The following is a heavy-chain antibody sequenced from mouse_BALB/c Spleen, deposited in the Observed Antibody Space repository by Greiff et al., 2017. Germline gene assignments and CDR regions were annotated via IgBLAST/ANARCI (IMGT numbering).Heavy chain of an antibody. V-gene: IGHV1-80*01. CDR3: ARYGSAWFAY. Sequence: VQLQQSGAELVRPGSSVKISCKASGYAFSSYWMNWVKQRPGQGLEWIGQIYPGDGDTNYNGKFKGKATLTADKSSSTAYMQLSSLTSEDSAVYFCARYGSAWFAYWGQGTLVTVSA. J-gene: IGHJ3*01. CDR2: IYPGDGDT. CDR1: GYAFSSYW. D-gene: IGHD1-2*01.